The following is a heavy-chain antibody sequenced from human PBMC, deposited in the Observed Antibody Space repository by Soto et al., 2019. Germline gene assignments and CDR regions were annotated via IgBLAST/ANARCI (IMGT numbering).Heavy chain of an antibody. CDR1: GFSFSTYA. J-gene: IGHJ6*02. D-gene: IGHD2-15*01. CDR2: VSGSGDTS. CDR3: AKVYGSGSRPYYYGMDV. Sequence: GGSLRLSCAASGFSFSTYAMTWVRQAPGKGLEWVSVVSGSGDTSYYAESVKDRFTISRDNSKNTLYLEMNSLRGDDTAVYYCAKVYGSGSRPYYYGMDVWGRGTTVTVS. V-gene: IGHV3-23*01.